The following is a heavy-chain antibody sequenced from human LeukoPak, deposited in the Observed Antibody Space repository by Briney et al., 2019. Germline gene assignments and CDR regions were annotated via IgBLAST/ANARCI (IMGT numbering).Heavy chain of an antibody. V-gene: IGHV4-39*07. Sequence: SETLSLTCTVSGGSIGGSNSHWGWIRQPPGKGLEWIGEINHSGSTNYNPSLKSRVTVSVDTSKNQFSLKLSSVTAADTAVYYCARGRQYYYGSGSLDYWGQGTLVTVSS. CDR3: ARGRQYYYGSGSLDY. D-gene: IGHD3-10*01. CDR2: INHSGST. J-gene: IGHJ4*02. CDR1: GGSIGGSNSH.